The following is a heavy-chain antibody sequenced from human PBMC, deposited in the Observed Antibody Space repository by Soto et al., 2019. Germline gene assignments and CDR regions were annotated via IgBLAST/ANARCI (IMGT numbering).Heavy chain of an antibody. J-gene: IGHJ6*02. D-gene: IGHD4-17*01. CDR1: GFAFSNAW. Sequence: PGVSLRLSCAASGFAFSNAWMNWVRQAPGKGLEWVGRIKSKTDGGTTDYAAPVKGRFTISRDDSKNTLYLQMNSLKTEDTAVYFCTTVSGDIHYYYYYGMDVWGQGSMVTVSS. CDR3: TTVSGDIHYYYYYGMDV. CDR2: IKSKTDGGTT. V-gene: IGHV3-15*07.